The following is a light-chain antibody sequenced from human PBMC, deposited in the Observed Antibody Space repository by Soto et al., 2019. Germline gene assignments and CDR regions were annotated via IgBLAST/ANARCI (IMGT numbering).Light chain of an antibody. CDR1: QSIGTF. CDR2: TSF. CDR3: QQAFSAEWT. Sequence: IQMTQSPSSLSASVGDRVSITCRASQSIGTFLNWYQQKPGEAPNLLIHTSFTLYSGVPSRFSGTGSRTDFTLTISSLQPEDFATYFCQQAFSAEWTFGQGTKV. J-gene: IGKJ1*01. V-gene: IGKV1-39*01.